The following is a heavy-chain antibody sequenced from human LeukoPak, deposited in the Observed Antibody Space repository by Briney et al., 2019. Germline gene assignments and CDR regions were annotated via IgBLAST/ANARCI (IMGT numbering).Heavy chain of an antibody. V-gene: IGHV4-31*03. D-gene: IGHD2-2*01. CDR1: GASISSGGYY. CDR3: ARGPHCSSTSCYSEYFHH. Sequence: SQTLSLTCTVSGASISSGGYYWSWIRQHPGKGLEWIGYISYSGCPYYNLSLKSRVTISVDTSRNQFSLKLSSVTAADTAVYYCARGPHCSSTSCYSEYFHHWGQGTLVTVSS. J-gene: IGHJ1*01. CDR2: ISYSGCP.